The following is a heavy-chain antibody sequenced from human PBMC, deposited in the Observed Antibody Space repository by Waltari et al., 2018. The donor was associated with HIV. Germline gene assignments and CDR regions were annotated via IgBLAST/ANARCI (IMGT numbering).Heavy chain of an antibody. CDR1: GYTFTGYY. V-gene: IGHV1-2*06. CDR3: ASPGDYGDGAFDI. D-gene: IGHD3-16*01. Sequence: ASGYTFTGYYMHWVRQAPGQGLEWMGRINPNSGGTNYAQKFQGRVTMTRDTSISTAYMELSRLRSDDTAVYYCASPGDYGDGAFDIWGQGTMVTVSS. J-gene: IGHJ3*02. CDR2: INPNSGGT.